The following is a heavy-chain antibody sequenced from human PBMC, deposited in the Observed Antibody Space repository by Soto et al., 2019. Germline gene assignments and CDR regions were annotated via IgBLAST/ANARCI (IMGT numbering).Heavy chain of an antibody. V-gene: IGHV4-31*03. J-gene: IGHJ6*02. CDR2: IYYSGST. CDR1: GGSISSGGDY. CDR3: AREVEQHRPPYYYYGMDV. Sequence: QVQLQESGPGLVKPSQTLSLTCTVSGGSISSGGDYWSRIRQHTGKGLEWIGYIYYSGSTYYNPSLKSRVTISVDTSKNQFSLKLSSVTAADTAVYYCAREVEQHRPPYYYYGMDVWGQGTTVTVSS. D-gene: IGHD6-13*01.